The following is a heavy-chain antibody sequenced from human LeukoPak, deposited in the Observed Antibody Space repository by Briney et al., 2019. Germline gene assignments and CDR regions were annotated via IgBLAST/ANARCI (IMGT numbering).Heavy chain of an antibody. CDR2: ISYDGSSK. D-gene: IGHD6-19*01. J-gene: IGHJ4*02. CDR1: GFTFSSYA. Sequence: GGSLRLSCAASGFTFSSYAMHWVRQAPGKGLEWVAVISYDGSSKYFADSVKGRFTISRDTSKNTLYLQMNSLRAEDTAVYYCARANRPFHSSGWYKDYWGRGTLVTVSS. V-gene: IGHV3-30-3*01. CDR3: ARANRPFHSSGWYKDY.